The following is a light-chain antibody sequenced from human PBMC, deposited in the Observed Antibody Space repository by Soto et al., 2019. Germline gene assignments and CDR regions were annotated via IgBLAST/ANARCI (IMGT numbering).Light chain of an antibody. V-gene: IGKV3D-15*01. CDR2: GAS. CDR3: QQYNNWPAIT. J-gene: IGKJ5*01. CDR1: QSVSRN. Sequence: EIVMTQSPATLSVSPGERATLSCRASQSVSRNLAWYQQKPGQAPRLPIYGASTRATGIPARFSGSGSGTEFTLTISSLQSEDFAVYYCQQYNNWPAITFGQGTRLEIK.